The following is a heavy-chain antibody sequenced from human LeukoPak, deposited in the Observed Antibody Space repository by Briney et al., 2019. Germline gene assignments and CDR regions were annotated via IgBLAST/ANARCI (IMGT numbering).Heavy chain of an antibody. CDR3: AREAPKNYYDSSGYYWGPDYYYYYMDV. D-gene: IGHD3-22*01. V-gene: IGHV4-39*07. Sequence: SETLSLTCTVSGGSISSSSYYWGWIRQPPGKGLEWIGSIYYSGSTYYNPSLKSRVTISVDTSKNQFSLKLSSVTAADTAVYYCAREAPKNYYDSSGYYWGPDYYYYYMDVWGKGTTVTVSS. CDR1: GGSISSSSYY. J-gene: IGHJ6*03. CDR2: IYYSGST.